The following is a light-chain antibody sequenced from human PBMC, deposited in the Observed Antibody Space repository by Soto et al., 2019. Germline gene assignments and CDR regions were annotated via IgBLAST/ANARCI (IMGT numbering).Light chain of an antibody. CDR3: QQYNSYST. CDR1: QSISTW. V-gene: IGKV1-5*03. CDR2: KAS. Sequence: DIQMTQSPSTLSASVGDRVTITCRASQSISTWLAWYQQKPGRAPKLLIYKASSLESGVPSRFSGSGSGTEFALTISSLQPYDFATYYCQQYNSYSTFGQGTNLEIK. J-gene: IGKJ2*01.